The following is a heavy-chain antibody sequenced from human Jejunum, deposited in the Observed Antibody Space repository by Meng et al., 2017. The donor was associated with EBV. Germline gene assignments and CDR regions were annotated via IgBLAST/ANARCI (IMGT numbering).Heavy chain of an antibody. Sequence: VHLKDSGPGLVKPSETLSLTCTVSGGSVSSGTYYWTWIRQPPGKGLEWIGYIYNSGSTNYNPSLKSRVTISLDTSKNQFSLKLSSVTAADTAMYYCARNWNFWGQGTLVTVSS. CDR2: IYNSGST. CDR3: ARNWNF. CDR1: GGSVSSGTYY. J-gene: IGHJ4*02. V-gene: IGHV4-61*01. D-gene: IGHD1-1*01.